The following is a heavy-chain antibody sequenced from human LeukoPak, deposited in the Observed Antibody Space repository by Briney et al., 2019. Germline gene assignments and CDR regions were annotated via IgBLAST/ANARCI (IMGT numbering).Heavy chain of an antibody. V-gene: IGHV1-2*02. CDR2: INPNSGGT. Sequence: ASVKVSCKASGYTFTGYYMHWVRQAPGQGLEWMGWINPNSGGTNYAQKFQGRVTMTRDTSISTAYMELRRLRSDDTAVYYCARGGGTIFGVALGDAFDIWGQGTMVTVSS. D-gene: IGHD3-3*01. J-gene: IGHJ3*02. CDR3: ARGGGTIFGVALGDAFDI. CDR1: GYTFTGYY.